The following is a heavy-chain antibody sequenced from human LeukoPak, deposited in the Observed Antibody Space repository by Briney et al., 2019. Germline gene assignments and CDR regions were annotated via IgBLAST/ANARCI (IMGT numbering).Heavy chain of an antibody. V-gene: IGHV4-4*07. CDR2: IYTSGST. D-gene: IGHD6-13*01. J-gene: IGHJ4*02. CDR3: AREGSDMGDSSSWYKAPYYFDY. Sequence: SETLSLTCTVSGGSISSYYWSWIRQPAGKGLEWIGRIYTSGSTNYNPSLKSRVTMSVDTSKNQFSLKLSSVTAADTAVYYCAREGSDMGDSSSWYKAPYYFDYWGQGTLVTVSS. CDR1: GGSISSYY.